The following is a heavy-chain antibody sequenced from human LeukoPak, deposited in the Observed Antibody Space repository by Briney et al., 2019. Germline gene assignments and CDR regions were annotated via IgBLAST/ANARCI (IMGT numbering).Heavy chain of an antibody. CDR2: IYYSGST. CDR3: ARHVSDSGYDSDNWFDP. V-gene: IGHV4-39*01. Sequence: KSSETLSLTCTVSGGSISSSSYYWGWIRQPPGKGLEWIGSIYYSGSTYYNPSLKSRVTISVDTSKNQFSPKLSSVTAADTAVYYCARHVSDSGYDSDNWFDPWGQGTLVTVSS. CDR1: GGSISSSSYY. J-gene: IGHJ5*02. D-gene: IGHD5-12*01.